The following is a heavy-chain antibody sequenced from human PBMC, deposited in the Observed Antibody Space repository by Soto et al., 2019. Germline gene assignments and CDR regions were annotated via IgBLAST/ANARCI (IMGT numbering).Heavy chain of an antibody. J-gene: IGHJ6*02. CDR3: AKDIYSGYDFDGMDV. CDR2: ISYDGSNK. D-gene: IGHD5-12*01. CDR1: GFTFSSYG. V-gene: IGHV3-30*18. Sequence: GGSLRLSCAASGFTFSSYGMHWVRQAPGKGLEWVAVISYDGSNKYYADSVKGRFTISRDNSKNTLYLQMNSLRAEDTAVYYCAKDIYSGYDFDGMDVWGQGTTVTVSS.